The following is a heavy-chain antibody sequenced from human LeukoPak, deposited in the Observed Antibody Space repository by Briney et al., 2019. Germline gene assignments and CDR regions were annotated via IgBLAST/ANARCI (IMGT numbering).Heavy chain of an antibody. CDR2: ISNSGSS. J-gene: IGHJ4*02. CDR1: GGSVRSEY. D-gene: IGHD6-13*01. Sequence: SETLSLTCSVSGGSVRSEYWSWIRQPPGKRREWIGYISNSGSSDYNPSLTSRVSMSLGTTKNELSLKLDSVTAADTAVYYCVRGYRNNWRFDYWGQGILVTVSS. CDR3: VRGYRNNWRFDY. V-gene: IGHV4-59*02.